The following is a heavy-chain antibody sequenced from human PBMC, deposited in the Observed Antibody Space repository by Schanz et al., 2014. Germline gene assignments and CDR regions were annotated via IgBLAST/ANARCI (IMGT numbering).Heavy chain of an antibody. CDR3: ARVLGGDEGLDQ. J-gene: IGHJ4*02. V-gene: IGHV3-23*04. Sequence: EVQVAESGGALVQPGGSLRLSCVVSGVIFTSHSMTWVRQAPGKGLEWISSVSGGGYRTYSADSVKGRFSISRDNPKNSLCLQMNSLRAEDTALYYCARVLGGDEGLDQWGQGTLVTVSS. CDR1: GVIFTSHS. D-gene: IGHD4-17*01. CDR2: VSGGGYRT.